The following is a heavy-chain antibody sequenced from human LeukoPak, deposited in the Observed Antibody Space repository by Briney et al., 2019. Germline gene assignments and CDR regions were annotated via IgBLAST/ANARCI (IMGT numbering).Heavy chain of an antibody. D-gene: IGHD3-9*01. CDR1: GGSFSGYY. CDR2: INHSGST. J-gene: IGHJ5*02. Sequence: SETLSLTCAVYGGSFSGYYWSWIRQPPGKGLGWIGEINHSGSTNYNPSLKSRVTISVDTSKNQFSLKLSSVTAADTAVYYCARGYYDILTGPRFDWFDPWGQGTLVTVSS. V-gene: IGHV4-34*01. CDR3: ARGYYDILTGPRFDWFDP.